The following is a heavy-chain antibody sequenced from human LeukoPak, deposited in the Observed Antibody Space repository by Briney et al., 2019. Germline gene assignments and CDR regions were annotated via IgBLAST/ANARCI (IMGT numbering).Heavy chain of an antibody. V-gene: IGHV4-59*12. D-gene: IGHD3-10*01. CDR3: AREDGSPPHYYYYYMDV. J-gene: IGHJ6*03. Sequence: SESLSLTCTVSGGSISSYYWSWIRQPPGKGMEWIGYIYYSGSTNYNPSLKSRVTISVDTSKNQFSLKLSSVTAADTAVYYCAREDGSPPHYYYYYMDVWGKGTTVTISS. CDR2: IYYSGST. CDR1: GGSISSYY.